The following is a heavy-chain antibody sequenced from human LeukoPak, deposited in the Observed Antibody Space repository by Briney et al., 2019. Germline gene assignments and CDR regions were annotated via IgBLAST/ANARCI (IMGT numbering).Heavy chain of an antibody. J-gene: IGHJ4*02. D-gene: IGHD2-2*01. Sequence: ASVKVSCKASGYTFTSYGISWVRQAPGQGLEWMGWISAYNGNTSYAQKLQGRVTMTTDTSTSTAYMELRSLRSDDTAVYYCARVVDIVVVPAAMHDYWGQGTLVTVSS. CDR1: GYTFTSYG. CDR3: ARVVDIVVVPAAMHDY. CDR2: ISAYNGNT. V-gene: IGHV1-18*01.